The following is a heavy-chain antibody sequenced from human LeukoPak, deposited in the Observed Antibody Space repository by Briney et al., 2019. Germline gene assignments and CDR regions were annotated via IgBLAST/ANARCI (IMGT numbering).Heavy chain of an antibody. J-gene: IGHJ6*02. D-gene: IGHD6-6*01. CDR2: IHPGDSET. CDR3: ARRGSRSSGVSYGLDV. CDR1: GSSFTSYW. V-gene: IGHV5-51*01. Sequence: GESLKISCKAPGSSFTSYWIGWVRQMPGKGLGWMGFIHPGDSETRYSPSFQGQVTIPADKSISTAYVQWTSLKASNTAMYYCARRGSRSSGVSYGLDVWGQGTTVTVSS.